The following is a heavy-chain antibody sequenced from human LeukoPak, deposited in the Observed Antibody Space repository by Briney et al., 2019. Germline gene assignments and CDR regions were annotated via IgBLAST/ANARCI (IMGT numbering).Heavy chain of an antibody. V-gene: IGHV3-74*01. J-gene: IGHJ1*01. Sequence: SGGSLRLSCAASGFTFSSYWMHWVRQAPGKGLVWVSRIKSDGSTNYADSVKGRFTISRDNAKNTVSLQMNSLRAEDTGVYYCARAPSEIGGYYLEYFRHWGQGTLVTVSS. CDR2: IKSDGST. CDR1: GFTFSSYW. CDR3: ARAPSEIGGYYLEYFRH. D-gene: IGHD3-22*01.